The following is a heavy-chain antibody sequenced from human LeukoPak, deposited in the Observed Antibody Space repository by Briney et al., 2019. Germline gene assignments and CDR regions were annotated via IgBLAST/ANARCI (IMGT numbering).Heavy chain of an antibody. D-gene: IGHD6-19*01. V-gene: IGHV3-23*01. CDR2: IGGGGDTI. J-gene: IGHJ4*02. CDR1: GFSFRSYA. Sequence: GGSLRLSCAASGFSFRSYAMSWVRQAPGKGLEWVSLIGGGGDTIYYADSVYADSVKGRFTISRDNSKNILYLQMNSLRAEDTAVYYCAKDPVVFHGGSGWHFFDSWGQGTLVTVSS. CDR3: AKDPVVFHGGSGWHFFDS.